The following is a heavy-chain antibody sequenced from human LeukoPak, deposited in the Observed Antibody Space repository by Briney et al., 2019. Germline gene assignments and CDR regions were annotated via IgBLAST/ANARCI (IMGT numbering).Heavy chain of an antibody. D-gene: IGHD3-10*01. CDR3: ARRLDRSGLSGY. CDR2: IKQDGSDQ. V-gene: IGHV3-7*01. J-gene: IGHJ4*02. Sequence: PGGSLRLSCAASGFTFSSYWMSWVRQAPGKGLEWVANIKQDGSDQYYVDSVKGRFTISRDNAKDSLYLQMNSLRAEDTAIYYCARRLDRSGLSGYWGQGTLVTVSS. CDR1: GFTFSSYW.